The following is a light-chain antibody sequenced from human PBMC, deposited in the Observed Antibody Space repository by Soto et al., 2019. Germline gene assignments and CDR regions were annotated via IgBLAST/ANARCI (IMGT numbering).Light chain of an antibody. J-gene: IGKJ2*01. CDR3: QQVKSYPYT. CDR2: SAS. CDR1: EGINSY. Sequence: IQLTQSPSSLSASVGDRVTITCRASEGINSYLAWYQQKPGKAPKLLIYSASTLQPGVPSTFSGSGSGTDFTLTITSLXXXXXXXYYCQQVKSYPYTFGQGTKLEI. V-gene: IGKV1-9*01.